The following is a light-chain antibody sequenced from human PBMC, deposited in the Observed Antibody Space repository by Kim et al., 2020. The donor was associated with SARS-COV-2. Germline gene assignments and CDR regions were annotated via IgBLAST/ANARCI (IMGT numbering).Light chain of an antibody. V-gene: IGKV1-5*03. CDR3: QQYYSYWT. CDR1: QSINDW. Sequence: DIQMTQSPSTLSASVGDRVTITCRASQSINDWLAWYQQKPGKAPKLLIYKASSLESGVPSRFSGSGSGTEFTLTISSLQPADFATYACQQYYSYWTFGQGTKVEIK. CDR2: KAS. J-gene: IGKJ1*01.